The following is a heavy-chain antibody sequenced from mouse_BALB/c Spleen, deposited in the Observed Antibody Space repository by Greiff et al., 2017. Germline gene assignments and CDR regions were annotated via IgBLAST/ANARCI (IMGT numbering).Heavy chain of an antibody. CDR3: ARDNYYYGSSYSYFDV. CDR2: IRNKANGYTT. Sequence: EVHLVESGGGLVQPGGSLRLSCATSGFTFTDYYMSWVRQPPGKALEWLGFIRNKANGYTTEYSASVKGRFTISRDNSQSILYLQMNTLRAEDSATYYCARDNYYYGSSYSYFDVWGAGTTVTVSS. V-gene: IGHV7-3*02. J-gene: IGHJ1*01. D-gene: IGHD1-1*01. CDR1: GFTFTDYY.